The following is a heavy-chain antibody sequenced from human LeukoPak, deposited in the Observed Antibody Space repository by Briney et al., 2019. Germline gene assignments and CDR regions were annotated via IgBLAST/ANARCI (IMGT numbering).Heavy chain of an antibody. J-gene: IGHJ4*02. V-gene: IGHV1-2*02. CDR1: GYTFTGYY. Sequence: ASVKVSCKACGYTFTGYYMQWVRQAPGQGLEWMGWINPNSGGTNYAQKFQGRVTMTRDTSISTAYMELSRLRSDDTAVYYCARSSLQYYDSSGYDLDYWGQGTLVTVSS. CDR3: ARSSLQYYDSSGYDLDY. CDR2: INPNSGGT. D-gene: IGHD3-22*01.